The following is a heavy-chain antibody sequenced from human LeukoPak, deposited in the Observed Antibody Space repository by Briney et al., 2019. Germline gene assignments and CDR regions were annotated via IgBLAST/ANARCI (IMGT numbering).Heavy chain of an antibody. J-gene: IGHJ5*02. CDR1: GFTFSSYA. CDR2: ISGSGGST. CDR3: AKVQSTMVRGHFNWFDP. Sequence: GGSLRLSCAASGFTFSSYAMSWVRQAPGKGLEWVSAISGSGGSTYYADSVKGRFTISRDNSKNTLYLQINSLRAEDTAVYYCAKVQSTMVRGHFNWFDPWGQGTLVTVSS. D-gene: IGHD3-10*01. V-gene: IGHV3-23*01.